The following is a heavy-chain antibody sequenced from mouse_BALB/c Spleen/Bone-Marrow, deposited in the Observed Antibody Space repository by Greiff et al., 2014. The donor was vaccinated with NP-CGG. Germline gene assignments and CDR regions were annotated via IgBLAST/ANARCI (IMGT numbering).Heavy chain of an antibody. V-gene: IGHV5-17*02. D-gene: IGHD2-1*01. CDR1: GFTFSSFG. J-gene: IGHJ2*01. Sequence: EVKLVESGGGLVQPGGSRKLSCAASGFTFSSFGMHWVRQAPEKGLEWVAYISSGSSTIYYADTVKGRFTISRDNPKNTLFLQMTSLRSEDTAMYYCARDGNYWFDYWGQGTTLTVSS. CDR2: ISSGSSTI. CDR3: ARDGNYWFDY.